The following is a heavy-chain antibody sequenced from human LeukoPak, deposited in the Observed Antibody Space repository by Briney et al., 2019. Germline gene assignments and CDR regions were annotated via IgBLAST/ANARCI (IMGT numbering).Heavy chain of an antibody. V-gene: IGHV3-49*05. Sequence: KAGGSLRLSCTAYGFTFGDYAMSWFRQAPGKGLEWVGFIRSKAYGGTTEYAASVKGRFTISRDDSKSIAYLQTNSLKTEDTAVYYSARPNGYSSSWYWFDPWGQGTLVTVSS. CDR2: IRSKAYGGTT. CDR1: GFTFGDYA. CDR3: ARPNGYSSSWYWFDP. D-gene: IGHD6-13*01. J-gene: IGHJ5*02.